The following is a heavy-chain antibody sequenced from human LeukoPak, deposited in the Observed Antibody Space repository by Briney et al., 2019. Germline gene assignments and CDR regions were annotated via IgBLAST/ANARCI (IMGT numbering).Heavy chain of an antibody. V-gene: IGHV1-18*01. CDR3: ARDSSGWYWYYYYGMDV. D-gene: IGHD6-19*01. J-gene: IGHJ6*02. CDR1: GYTFTSYG. CDR2: ISAYNGNT. Sequence: ASVKVSCKASGYTFTSYGISWVRQAPGQGLEWMGWISAYNGNTNYAQKLQGRVTMTTDTSTSTAYMELRSLRSDDTAVYYCARDSSGWYWYYYYGMDVWGQGTTVTVSS.